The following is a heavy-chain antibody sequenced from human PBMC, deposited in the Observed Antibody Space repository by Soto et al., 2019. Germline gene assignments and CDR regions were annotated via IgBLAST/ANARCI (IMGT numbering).Heavy chain of an antibody. CDR2: IWYDGSNK. Sequence: HPGGSLRLSCAASGFTFSSYGMHWVRQAPGKGLEWVAVIWYDGSNKYYADSVKGRFTISRDNSKNTLYLQMNSLRAEDTAVYYCARSLVPAGTHCHSYGMDFRDQGITGT. V-gene: IGHV3-33*01. CDR1: GFTFSSYG. D-gene: IGHD2-2*01. J-gene: IGHJ6*02. CDR3: ARSLVPAGTHCHSYGMDF.